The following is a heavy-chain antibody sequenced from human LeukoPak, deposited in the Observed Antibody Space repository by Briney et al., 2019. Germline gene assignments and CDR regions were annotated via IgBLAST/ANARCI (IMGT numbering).Heavy chain of an antibody. CDR3: ARTLWFGEGYYYYGMDV. CDR2: IYTSGST. J-gene: IGHJ6*02. D-gene: IGHD3-10*01. V-gene: IGHV4-4*07. CDR1: GGSISSYY. Sequence: SETLPLTCTVSGGSISSYYRSWIRQPAGKGLEWIGRIYTSGSTNYNPSLKSRVTMSVDTSKNQFSLKLSSVTAADTAVYYCARTLWFGEGYYYYGMDVWGQGTTVTVSS.